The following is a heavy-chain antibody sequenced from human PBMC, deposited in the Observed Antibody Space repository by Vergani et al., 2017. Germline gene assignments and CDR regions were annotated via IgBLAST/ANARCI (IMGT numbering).Heavy chain of an antibody. V-gene: IGHV3-15*01. D-gene: IGHD2-21*01. CDR3: ADLYGDDGFSPF. Sequence: VQLVESGGGVVKPGGSLRLSCAASGFTFSNAWMSWVRQAPGKGLEWVGRIKSKTDGGTTDYAAPVKGRFTISRDDSKNTVYLQINSLRAEDTAFYYCADLYGDDGFSPFWGQGTLVTVSS. CDR1: GFTFSNAW. CDR2: IKSKTDGGTT. J-gene: IGHJ4*02.